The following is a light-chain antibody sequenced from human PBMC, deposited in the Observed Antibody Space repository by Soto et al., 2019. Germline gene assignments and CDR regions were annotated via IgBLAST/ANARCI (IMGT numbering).Light chain of an antibody. J-gene: IGKJ5*01. CDR1: QSVIDTSNNRNS. Sequence: DIVMTQSPVSLAVSLGERATINCKSSQSVIDTSNNRNSLAWYQQKPGQPPKLLFYGASTRGSGVPGRFSGSGSGTDFSLTISSLQAEDVAVYYCQQYRDTITFGQGTRLELK. V-gene: IGKV4-1*01. CDR2: GAS. CDR3: QQYRDTIT.